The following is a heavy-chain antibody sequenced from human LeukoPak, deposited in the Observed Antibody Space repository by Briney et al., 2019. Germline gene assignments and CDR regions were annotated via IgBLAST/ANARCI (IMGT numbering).Heavy chain of an antibody. Sequence: ASVKVSCKASGYTFTGYYMHWVRQAPGQGLEWMGWINPNSGGTNYAQKFQGRVTMTRDTSISTAYMELSRLRSDDTAVYYCARGFIGILTGYYRHNWFDPWGQGTLVTVSS. CDR3: ARGFIGILTGYYRHNWFDP. D-gene: IGHD3-9*01. J-gene: IGHJ5*02. V-gene: IGHV1-2*02. CDR1: GYTFTGYY. CDR2: INPNSGGT.